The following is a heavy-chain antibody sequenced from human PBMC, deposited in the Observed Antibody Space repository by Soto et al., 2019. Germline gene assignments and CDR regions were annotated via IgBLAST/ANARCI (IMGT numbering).Heavy chain of an antibody. CDR3: ARGRCSGGSMTNNWFDP. D-gene: IGHD2-15*01. V-gene: IGHV4-34*01. J-gene: IGHJ5*02. CDR1: GGSFSGSD. Sequence: QVQLQQWGAGLLKPSETLSLTCAVYGGSFSGSDWSWIRQPPGQGLELMGEINHSGSTNYNPSPKSRVTISVDTSKTHFSLNLSSETAADTAVYYCARGRCSGGSMTNNWFDPWGQGTLVTVAS. CDR2: INHSGST.